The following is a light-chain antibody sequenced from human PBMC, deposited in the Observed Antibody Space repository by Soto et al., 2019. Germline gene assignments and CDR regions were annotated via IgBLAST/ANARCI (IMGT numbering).Light chain of an antibody. V-gene: IGKV1-33*01. CDR1: QDISNY. J-gene: IGKJ4*01. CDR2: DAS. CDR3: QQYDNLPRALT. Sequence: DIQMTQSPSSLSASVGDRVTITCQASQDISNYLNWYQQKPGKAPKLLIYDASNLETGVPSRFSGSGSGTDFTFTISSLQPADIATYYCQQYDNLPRALTFGGGTKVEIK.